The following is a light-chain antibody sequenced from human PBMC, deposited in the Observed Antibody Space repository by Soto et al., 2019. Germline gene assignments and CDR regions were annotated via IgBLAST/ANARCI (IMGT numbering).Light chain of an antibody. J-gene: IGKJ2*01. CDR1: QSVSSSY. CDR3: QQYGSSPYT. Sequence: EIVLTQSPGTLSLSPGERATLSCRASQSVSSSYLAWYQQKPGQAPRLLIYGASSRATGIPDRFSGSGSGTHFTLTISRLEPEDFAVYYCQQYGSSPYTFVQGTKLEIK. CDR2: GAS. V-gene: IGKV3-20*01.